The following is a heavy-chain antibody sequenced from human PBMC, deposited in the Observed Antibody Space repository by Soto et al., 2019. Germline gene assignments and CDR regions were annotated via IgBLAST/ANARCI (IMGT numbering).Heavy chain of an antibody. V-gene: IGHV3-74*01. D-gene: IGHD6-13*01. Sequence: PGGSLRLSCVPSRFTFSNNWMRWVRQAPRKGLGWVSRIKGEGTDTNYTDSVKGRFTVSRDNSKNTLYLQMNSLRAEDTAIYYCAKDLHIAATDFWGQGTMVTVSS. CDR1: RFTFSNNW. CDR2: IKGEGTDT. J-gene: IGHJ4*02. CDR3: AKDLHIAATDF.